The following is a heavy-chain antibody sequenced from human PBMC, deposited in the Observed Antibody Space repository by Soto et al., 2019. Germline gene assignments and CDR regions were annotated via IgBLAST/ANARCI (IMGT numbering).Heavy chain of an antibody. CDR1: VYPFTRYG. V-gene: IGHV1-18*01. CDR3: ARARYFWEDIEGYYGMAV. D-gene: IGHD2-15*01. J-gene: IGHJ6*02. CDR2: ISAYNGNT. Sequence: SVKVSCKARVYPFTRYGISWVRQAPGQGLEWMGWISAYNGNTNYAQKLQGRVTMTTDTSTSTAYMELRSLRSDDTAVYYCARARYFWEDIEGYYGMAVWGQGTTVTVSS.